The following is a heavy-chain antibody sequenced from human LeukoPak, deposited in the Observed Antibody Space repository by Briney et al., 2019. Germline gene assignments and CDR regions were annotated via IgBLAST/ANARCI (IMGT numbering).Heavy chain of an antibody. D-gene: IGHD3-10*01. CDR3: ARGDYYGSPKVVAA. J-gene: IGHJ5*02. CDR1: GYTFTDYY. V-gene: IGHV1-2*02. CDR2: INPNSGDT. Sequence: VASVKVSCKASGYTFTDYYINWVRQAPGQGLEWMGWINPNSGDTNYAQKFQDRVTMTRDTSISTAYIELNLLRSDDTAVYYCARGDYYGSPKVVAAWGQGTLVTVSS.